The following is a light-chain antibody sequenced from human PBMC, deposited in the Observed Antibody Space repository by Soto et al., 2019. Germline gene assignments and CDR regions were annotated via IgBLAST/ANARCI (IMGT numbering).Light chain of an antibody. CDR3: TSYTTSSHYVV. CDR1: SSDVGGYNY. Sequence: QSALTQPASVSGSPGQSITISCTGTSSDVGGYNYVSWYQQHPGKAPKLMIYEVSNRPSGVSNRFSGSKSGNTASLTISGLQAADEADYYCTSYTTSSHYVVFGGGTKLTVL. V-gene: IGLV2-14*01. CDR2: EVS. J-gene: IGLJ2*01.